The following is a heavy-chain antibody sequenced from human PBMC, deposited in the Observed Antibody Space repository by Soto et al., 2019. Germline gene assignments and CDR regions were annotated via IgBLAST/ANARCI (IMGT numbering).Heavy chain of an antibody. Sequence: SVKVSCKASGCTFSSYAISCVRQAPGQGLEWMGGIIPIFGTANYAQKFQGRVTITADESTSTAYMELSSLRSEDTAVYYCARGGEQLAYYYGMDVWGQGTTVTVSS. V-gene: IGHV1-69*13. D-gene: IGHD6-6*01. CDR1: GCTFSSYA. J-gene: IGHJ6*02. CDR2: IIPIFGTA. CDR3: ARGGEQLAYYYGMDV.